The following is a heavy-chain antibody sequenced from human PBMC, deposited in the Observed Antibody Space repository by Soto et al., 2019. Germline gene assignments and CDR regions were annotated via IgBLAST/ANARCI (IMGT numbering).Heavy chain of an antibody. CDR1: GFTFSSYV. CDR3: AREYYGDYGWFDP. Sequence: WGSLRLSCAASGFTFSSYVMHLVRQAQGKGLVWVSRINSDGSSTSYADSVKGRFTISRDNAKNTLYLQMNSLRAEDTAVYYSAREYYGDYGWFDPWGQGPLVTVSS. CDR2: INSDGSST. V-gene: IGHV3-74*01. J-gene: IGHJ5*02. D-gene: IGHD4-17*01.